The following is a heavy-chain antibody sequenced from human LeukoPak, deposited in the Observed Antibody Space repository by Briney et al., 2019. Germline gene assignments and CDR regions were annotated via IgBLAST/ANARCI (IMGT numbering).Heavy chain of an antibody. V-gene: IGHV1-69*13. CDR3: ASSDPYGSGSYSFDY. D-gene: IGHD3-10*01. Sequence: SVKVSCKASGGTFSSYAISWVRQAPGQGLEWMGGIIPIFGTANYAQKFQGRVTITADESTSTAYMELSSLRSEDTAVYYCASSDPYGSGSYSFDYWGQGTLVTASS. CDR2: IIPIFGTA. CDR1: GGTFSSYA. J-gene: IGHJ4*02.